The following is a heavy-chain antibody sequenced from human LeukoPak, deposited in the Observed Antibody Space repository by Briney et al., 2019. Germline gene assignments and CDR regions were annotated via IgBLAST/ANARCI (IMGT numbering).Heavy chain of an antibody. J-gene: IGHJ4*02. CDR2: INPSGGST. V-gene: IGHV1-46*01. CDR1: GYTFTSYY. CDR3: ARDNTDTLSGYFGGWVY. Sequence: ASVKVSCKASGYTFTSYYMHWVRQAPGQGLEWMGIINPSGGSTSYAQKFQGRVTMTRDTSTSTVYMELSSLRSEDTAVYYCARDNTDTLSGYFGGWVYWGQGTLVTVSS. D-gene: IGHD3-9*01.